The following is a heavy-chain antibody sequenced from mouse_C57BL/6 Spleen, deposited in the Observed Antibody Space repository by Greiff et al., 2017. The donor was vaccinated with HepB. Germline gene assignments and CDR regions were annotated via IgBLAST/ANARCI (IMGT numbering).Heavy chain of an antibody. Sequence: EVKLMESGPGLAKPSQSLYLTCSVTGYSITSDYWNWIRQFPGNKLEYMGYISYSGSTYYNPSLKSRISITRDTSKNQYYLQLNSVTTEDTATYYCARLGYGGDYYAMDYWGQGTSVTVSS. CDR2: ISYSGST. CDR1: GYSITSDY. CDR3: ARLGYGGDYYAMDY. D-gene: IGHD2-2*01. V-gene: IGHV3-8*01. J-gene: IGHJ4*01.